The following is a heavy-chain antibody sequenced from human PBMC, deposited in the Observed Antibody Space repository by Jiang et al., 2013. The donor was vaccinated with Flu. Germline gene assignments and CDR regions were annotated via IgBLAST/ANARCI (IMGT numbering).Heavy chain of an antibody. J-gene: IGHJ4*02. CDR2: ISYDGSNK. D-gene: IGHD5-18*01. CDR1: GFTFSSYA. Sequence: VQLLESGGGVVQPGRSLRLSCAASGFTFSSYAMHWVRQAPGKGLEWVAVISYDGSNKYYADSVKGRFTISRDNSKNTLYLQMNSLRAEDTAVYYCVSQYSSGMGNWGQGTLVTVSS. V-gene: IGHV3-30-3*01. CDR3: VSQYSSGMGN.